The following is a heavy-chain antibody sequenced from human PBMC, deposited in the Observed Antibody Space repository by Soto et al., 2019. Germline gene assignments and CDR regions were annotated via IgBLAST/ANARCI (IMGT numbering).Heavy chain of an antibody. D-gene: IGHD2-15*01. CDR2: IIPIFGTA. J-gene: IGHJ6*02. CDR3: ARYCSGGSCYSALSYYYYGMDV. V-gene: IGHV1-69*13. CDR1: GGTFSSYA. Sequence: SVKVSCKASGGTFSSYAISWVRQAPGQGLEWMGGIIPIFGTANYAQKFQGRVTITADESTSTAYMELSSLRSEDTAVYYCARYCSGGSCYSALSYYYYGMDVWGQGTTVTVYS.